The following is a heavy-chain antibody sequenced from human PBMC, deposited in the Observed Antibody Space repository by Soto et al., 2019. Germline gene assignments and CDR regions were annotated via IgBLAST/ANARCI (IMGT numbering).Heavy chain of an antibody. J-gene: IGHJ5*02. V-gene: IGHV1-24*01. CDR2: FDPEDGET. D-gene: IGHD4-17*01. CDR3: ATVYGDYSGSIWWFDP. CDR1: GYTLTELS. Sequence: QVQLVQSGAEVKKPGASVKVSCKVSGYTLTELSMHWVRQAPGKGLEWMGSFDPEDGETIYAQKFQGRVTMTEDTSTDTAYMELSSLRSEDTAVYYCATVYGDYSGSIWWFDPWGQGTLVTVSS.